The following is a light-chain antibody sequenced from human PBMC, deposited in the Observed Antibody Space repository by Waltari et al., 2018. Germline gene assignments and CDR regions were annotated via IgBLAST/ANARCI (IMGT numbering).Light chain of an antibody. CDR3: NSYTSSSTSYVV. CDR2: GVS. J-gene: IGLJ2*01. V-gene: IGLV2-14*01. Sequence: QSALTQPASVSGSPGQSLPISCTGTSSDVGGYNYVSWYQQHPGKAPKLMIYGVSRRPSGVSNRFSGSKSGNTASLTISGLQAEDEADYYCNSYTSSSTSYVVFGGGTKLTVL. CDR1: SSDVGGYNY.